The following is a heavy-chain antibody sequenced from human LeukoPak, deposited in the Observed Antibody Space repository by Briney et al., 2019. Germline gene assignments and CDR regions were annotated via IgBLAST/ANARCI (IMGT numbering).Heavy chain of an antibody. CDR2: INPSGGST. Sequence: ASVKVSCKASGYAFTSYYMHWVRQAPGQGLEWMGIINPSGGSTSYAQKFQGRVTMIRDTSTSTVYMELSSLRFEDTAVYYCAREVLGKGSFDYWGQGTLVTVSS. CDR1: GYAFTSYY. CDR3: AREVLGKGSFDY. D-gene: IGHD4-23*01. V-gene: IGHV1-46*01. J-gene: IGHJ4*02.